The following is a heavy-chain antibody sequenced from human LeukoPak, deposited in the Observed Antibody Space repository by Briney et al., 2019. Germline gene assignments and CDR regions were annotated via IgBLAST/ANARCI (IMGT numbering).Heavy chain of an antibody. CDR3: AKDSVYYDILTGPSHFDY. J-gene: IGHJ4*02. CDR2: SSSSSSTI. D-gene: IGHD3-9*01. V-gene: IGHV3-48*04. Sequence: GGSLRLSCAASGFAFSTYSMNWVRQAPGKGLEWVSYSSSSSSTIYYADSVKGRFTISRDNAKNSLYLQMNSLRAEDTALYYCAKDSVYYDILTGPSHFDYWGQGTLVTVSS. CDR1: GFAFSTYS.